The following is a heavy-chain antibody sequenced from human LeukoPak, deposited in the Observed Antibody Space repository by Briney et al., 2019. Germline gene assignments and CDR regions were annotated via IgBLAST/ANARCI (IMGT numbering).Heavy chain of an antibody. Sequence: GGSLRLSCAASGFTFSSYSMNWVRQAPGKGLEWVSSISSSSSYIYYADSVKGRFTISRDNAKNSLYLQMNSLRAEDTAVYYCARDESAAKIDPWGQGTLVTVSS. D-gene: IGHD6-13*01. J-gene: IGHJ5*02. V-gene: IGHV3-21*01. CDR3: ARDESAAKIDP. CDR2: ISSSSSYI. CDR1: GFTFSSYS.